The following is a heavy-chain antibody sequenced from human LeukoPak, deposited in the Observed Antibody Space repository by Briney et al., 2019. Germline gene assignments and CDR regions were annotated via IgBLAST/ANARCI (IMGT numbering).Heavy chain of an antibody. V-gene: IGHV3-66*02. J-gene: IGHJ5*02. CDR1: GFTVSSNY. CDR3: ARDLGTLYGDYVLS. D-gene: IGHD4-17*01. CDR2: IYSGGST. Sequence: PGGSLRLSCAASGFTVSSNYMSWVRQAPGKGLEWVSVIYSGGSTYYADSVKGRFTISRDNSKNTLYLQMNSLRAEDTAVYYCARDLGTLYGDYVLSWGREPWSPSPQ.